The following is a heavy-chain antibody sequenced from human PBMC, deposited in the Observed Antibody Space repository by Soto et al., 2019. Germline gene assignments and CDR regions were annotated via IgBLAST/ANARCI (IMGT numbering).Heavy chain of an antibody. CDR2: ISAYNGNT. J-gene: IGHJ4*02. V-gene: IGHV1-18*04. Sequence: KGYSQADGHSYTIYGIGLVRPPPGQGLEWMGWISAYNGNTNYAQKLQGRVTMTTDTSTSTAYMELRSLRSDDTAVYYCARALSSGWYIFFLDYWGQGTLVTGS. CDR1: GHSYTIYG. D-gene: IGHD6-19*01. CDR3: ARALSSGWYIFFLDY.